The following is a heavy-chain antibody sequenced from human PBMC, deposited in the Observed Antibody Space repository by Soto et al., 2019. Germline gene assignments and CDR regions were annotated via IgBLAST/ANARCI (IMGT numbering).Heavy chain of an antibody. V-gene: IGHV4-39*01. CDR1: GGSISSSSYY. J-gene: IGHJ6*02. Sequence: LSLTCTVSGGSISSSSYYWGWIRQPPGKGLEWIGSIYYSGSTYYNPSLKSRVTISVDTSKNQFSLKLSSVTAADTAVYYCARRGTTESGYYYGMDVWGQGTTVTVSS. CDR3: ARRGTTESGYYYGMDV. D-gene: IGHD3-16*01. CDR2: IYYSGST.